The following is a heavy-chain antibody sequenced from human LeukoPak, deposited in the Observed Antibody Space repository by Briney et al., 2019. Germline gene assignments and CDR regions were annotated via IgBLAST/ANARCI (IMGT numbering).Heavy chain of an antibody. CDR1: GGSISSYY. CDR2: IYTSEST. CDR3: ARGARSNWFDP. V-gene: IGHV4-4*07. J-gene: IGHJ5*02. Sequence: PSQTLSLTCTVSGGSISSYYWSWIRQPAGKGLEWIGRIYTSESTNYNPSLKSRVTMSVDTSKNQFSLKLSSVTAADTAVYYCARGARSNWFDPWGQGTLVTVSS.